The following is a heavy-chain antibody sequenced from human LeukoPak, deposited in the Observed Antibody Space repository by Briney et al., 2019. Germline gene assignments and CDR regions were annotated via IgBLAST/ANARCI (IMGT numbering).Heavy chain of an antibody. D-gene: IGHD3-9*01. CDR2: IYNSGST. V-gene: IGHV4-59*01. CDR1: GGSISSDY. J-gene: IGHJ6*03. CDR3: ARGAVWFDWLGGYHMDV. Sequence: SETLTLTCSVSGGSISSDYWSWIRQPPGKGLEWIGYIYNSGSTKYNSSLKSRVTISADTSNNQFSLKLSSVTAADTAVYYCARGAVWFDWLGGYHMDVWGKGTTVIVSS.